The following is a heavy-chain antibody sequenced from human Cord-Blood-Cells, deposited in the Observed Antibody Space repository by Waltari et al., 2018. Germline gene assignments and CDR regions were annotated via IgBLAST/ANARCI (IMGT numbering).Heavy chain of an antibody. V-gene: IGHV1-69*11. Sequence: QVQLVQSGAEVKKPGSSVKVSCKASGGTFSSYAISWVRQAPGQGLEWMGRIIPILGTANYAQKFQGRVTITADESTSTAYMGLSSLRSEDTAVYYCARNPTYYYDSSGYFFDYWGQGTLVTVSS. J-gene: IGHJ4*02. CDR1: GGTFSSYA. D-gene: IGHD3-22*01. CDR2: IIPILGTA. CDR3: ARNPTYYYDSSGYFFDY.